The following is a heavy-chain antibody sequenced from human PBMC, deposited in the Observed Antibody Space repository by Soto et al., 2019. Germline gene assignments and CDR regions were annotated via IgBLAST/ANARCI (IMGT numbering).Heavy chain of an antibody. J-gene: IGHJ4*02. V-gene: IGHV1-8*01. Sequence: QVQLVQSGAEVKKPGASVKVSCKASGYTFTSYDINWVRQATGQGLEWMGWMNPNSGNTGYAQKFQGRVTMTRNTSISTAYMELSSLRSEDTAVYYCARGGRLAAAVDYYDSSGYLGYWGQGTLGTVSS. D-gene: IGHD3-22*01. CDR1: GYTFTSYD. CDR2: MNPNSGNT. CDR3: ARGGRLAAAVDYYDSSGYLGY.